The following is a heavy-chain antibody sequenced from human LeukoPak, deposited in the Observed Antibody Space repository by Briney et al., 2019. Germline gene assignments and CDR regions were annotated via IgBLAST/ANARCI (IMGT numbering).Heavy chain of an antibody. J-gene: IGHJ3*02. Sequence: ASVKVSCKASGYTFTGYYMHWVRQAPGQGLEWMGRINPNSGGTNYAQKFQGRVTMTRDTSISTAYMELSRLRSDDTAVYYCATLEPYVGKDAFDIWGQGTKVTVSS. CDR3: ATLEPYVGKDAFDI. CDR1: GYTFTGYY. V-gene: IGHV1-2*06. CDR2: INPNSGGT. D-gene: IGHD1-26*01.